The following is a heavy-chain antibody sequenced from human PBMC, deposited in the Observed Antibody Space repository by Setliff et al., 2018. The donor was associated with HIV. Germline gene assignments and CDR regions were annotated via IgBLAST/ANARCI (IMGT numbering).Heavy chain of an antibody. V-gene: IGHV4-39*01. CDR1: GGSISSSSYY. CDR2: IYYSGTT. J-gene: IGHJ4*02. Sequence: SETLSLTCTVSGGSISSSSYYWGWIRQPPGKGLEWIGSIYYSGTTYYNPSLKTRVTISRDNSRNTLCLQMDSLSVEDTAVYYCAKSLYADMRGEVFDYWGRGTLVTVSS. CDR3: AKSLYADMRGEVFDY. D-gene: IGHD2-2*01.